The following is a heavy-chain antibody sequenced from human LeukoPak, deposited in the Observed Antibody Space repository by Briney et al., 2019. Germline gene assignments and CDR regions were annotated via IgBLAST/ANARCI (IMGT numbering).Heavy chain of an antibody. Sequence: GGSLRLSCAASGFTFSSHWMSWVRQAPGKGLEWVANIKQDGSEKYYVDSVKGRFTISRDNAKNSLYLQMNSLRAEDTAVYYCARGSSRPPNVFDIWGQGTMVTVSS. J-gene: IGHJ3*02. CDR3: ARGSSRPPNVFDI. CDR1: GFTFSSHW. V-gene: IGHV3-7*01. CDR2: IKQDGSEK. D-gene: IGHD6-6*01.